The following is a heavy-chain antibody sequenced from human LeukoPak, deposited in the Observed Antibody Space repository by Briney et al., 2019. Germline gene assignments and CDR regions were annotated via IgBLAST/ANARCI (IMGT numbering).Heavy chain of an antibody. Sequence: GGSLRLSCAVSGFTFSRFWMSWVRQAPGKGLEWVANVKQDGSETYFVDSVKGRFTISRDNAKSSLYLQMNSLRAEDTAVYYCEREGGLDGSGSYELGYWGQGTLVTVSS. CDR1: GFTFSRFW. J-gene: IGHJ4*02. V-gene: IGHV3-7*01. D-gene: IGHD3-10*01. CDR3: EREGGLDGSGSYELGY. CDR2: VKQDGSET.